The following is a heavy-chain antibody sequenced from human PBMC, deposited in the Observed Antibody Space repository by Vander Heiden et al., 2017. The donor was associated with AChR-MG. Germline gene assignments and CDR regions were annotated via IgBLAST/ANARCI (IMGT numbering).Heavy chain of an antibody. CDR2: INAGNGDR. CDR1: GYTFTSYT. J-gene: IGHJ1*01. D-gene: IGHD6-19*01. V-gene: IGHV1-3*01. CDR3: AGGYSSGRFDFQL. Sequence: QVQLVQSGPEAKKPGAPVTASCKASGYTFTSYTIRQARQVPGQMLEWVGRINAGNGDRKDLQKFQGRITITRDTSANTAYMELSRLKTDDTAVFYCAGGYSSGRFDFQLWGQGTLVTVSS.